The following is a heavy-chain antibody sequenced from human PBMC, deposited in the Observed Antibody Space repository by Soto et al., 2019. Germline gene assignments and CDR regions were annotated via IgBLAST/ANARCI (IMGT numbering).Heavy chain of an antibody. CDR2: IYYSGST. CDR3: ARLPGGGYDYFDY. J-gene: IGHJ4*02. CDR1: GGSISSYY. V-gene: IGHV4-59*12. Sequence: SETLSLTCTVSGGSISSYYWSWIRQPPGKGLEWIGYIYYSGSTNYNPSLKSRVTISVDTSKNQFSLKLSSVTAADTAVYYCARLPGGGYDYFDYWGQGTLVTVSS. D-gene: IGHD5-12*01.